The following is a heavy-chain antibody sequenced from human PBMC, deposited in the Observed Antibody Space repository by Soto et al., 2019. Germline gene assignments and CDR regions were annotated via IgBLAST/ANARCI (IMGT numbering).Heavy chain of an antibody. CDR1: GFTLSNAW. J-gene: IGHJ4*02. Sequence: EVQLEESGGGPVEPGGSLRLSCAASGFTLSNAWMNWVRHTPGRGLEWVGRIKSRSDGGTPDYGAPVKGRFTISRDDSLNTVYLQRNRLTAEDTGVYYCTTDTRRISVFGVPWDSWGQGTLVTVSS. CDR3: TTDTRRISVFGVPWDS. CDR2: IKSRSDGGTP. V-gene: IGHV3-15*01. D-gene: IGHD3-3*01.